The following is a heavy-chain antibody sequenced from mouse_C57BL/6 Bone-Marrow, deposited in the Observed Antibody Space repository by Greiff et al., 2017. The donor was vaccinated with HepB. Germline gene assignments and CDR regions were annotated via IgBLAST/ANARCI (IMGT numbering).Heavy chain of an antibody. V-gene: IGHV1-19*01. CDR1: GYTFTDYY. D-gene: IGHD1-1*01. J-gene: IGHJ4*01. CDR3: ANYYGSSWYAMDY. Sequence: VQLQQSGPVLVKPGASVKMSCKASGYTFTDYYMNWVKQSHGKSLEWIGVINPYNGGTSYNQKFKGKATLTVDKSSSTAYMELNSLTSEDSAVYYCANYYGSSWYAMDYWGQGTSVTVSS. CDR2: INPYNGGT.